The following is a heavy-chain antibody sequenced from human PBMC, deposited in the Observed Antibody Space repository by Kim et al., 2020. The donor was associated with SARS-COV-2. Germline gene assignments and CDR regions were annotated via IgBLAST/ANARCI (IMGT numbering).Heavy chain of an antibody. D-gene: IGHD2-15*01. J-gene: IGHJ6*02. Sequence: SETLSLTCAVYGGSFSGYFWTWIRQPPGKGLEWIGEINHSGSTSYNPSLKSRVTISVDMFKSQFSLKLSSVTAADTAVYYCARQRCCNGCSCSILDWACPVYYGMDVWGQGTTVTVSS. V-gene: IGHV4-34*01. CDR3: ARQRCCNGCSCSILDWACPVYYGMDV. CDR1: GGSFSGYF. CDR2: INHSGST.